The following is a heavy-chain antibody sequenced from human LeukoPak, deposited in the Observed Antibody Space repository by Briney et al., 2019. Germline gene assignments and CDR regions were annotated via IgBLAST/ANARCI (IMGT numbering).Heavy chain of an antibody. Sequence: SETLSLTCTVSGGSISSGGYYWSWIRQHPGKGLEWIGYIYYSGSTYYNPSLRSRVTISVDTSKNQFSLKLSSVTAADTAVYYCAREGREGGYYYGMDVWGQGTTVTVSS. J-gene: IGHJ6*02. D-gene: IGHD1-26*01. CDR2: IYYSGST. CDR1: GGSISSGGYY. CDR3: AREGREGGYYYGMDV. V-gene: IGHV4-31*03.